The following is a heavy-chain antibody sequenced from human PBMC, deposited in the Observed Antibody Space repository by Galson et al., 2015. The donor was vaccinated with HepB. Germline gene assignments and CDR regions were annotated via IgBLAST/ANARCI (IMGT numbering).Heavy chain of an antibody. V-gene: IGHV2-70*11. CDR1: GFSLSTSGMC. CDR2: IDWDDDK. Sequence: PALVKPTQTLTLTCTFSGFSLSTSGMCVSWIRQPPGKALEWLARIDWDDDKYYSTSLKTRLTISKDTSKNQVVLTMTNMDPVDTATYYCARDIAAAGINYFDYWGQGTLVTVSS. CDR3: ARDIAAAGINYFDY. J-gene: IGHJ4*02. D-gene: IGHD6-13*01.